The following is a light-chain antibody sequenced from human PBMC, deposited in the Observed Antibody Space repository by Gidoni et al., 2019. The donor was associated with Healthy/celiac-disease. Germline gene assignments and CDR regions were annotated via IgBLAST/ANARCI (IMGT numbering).Light chain of an antibody. J-gene: IGLJ1*01. V-gene: IGLV1-44*01. Sequence: QSVLTQPPSASGTSGQRVTISCSGRSSNIGSNTVNWYQQLPGTSPKLLIYSNNQRPSGVPDRFSGSKSGTSASLAISGLQSEDEADYYCAAWDDSLNGPRYVFGTGTKVTVL. CDR1: SSNIGSNT. CDR2: SNN. CDR3: AAWDDSLNGPRYV.